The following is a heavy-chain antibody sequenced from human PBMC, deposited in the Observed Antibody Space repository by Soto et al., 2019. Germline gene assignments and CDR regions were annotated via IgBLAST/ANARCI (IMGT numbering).Heavy chain of an antibody. CDR1: GFTFSSYA. Sequence: PGGSLRLSCAASGFTFSSYAMHWVRQAPGKGLEWVAVISYDGSNKYYADSVKGRFTISRDNSKNTLYLQMNSLRAEDTAVYYCARAYDYSNYVIDVWGQGTTVTVSS. J-gene: IGHJ6*02. CDR3: ARAYDYSNYVIDV. V-gene: IGHV3-30-3*01. D-gene: IGHD4-4*01. CDR2: ISYDGSNK.